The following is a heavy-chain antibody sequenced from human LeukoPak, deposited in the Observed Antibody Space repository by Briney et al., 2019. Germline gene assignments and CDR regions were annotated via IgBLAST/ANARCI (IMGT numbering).Heavy chain of an antibody. CDR1: GGSFSGYY. D-gene: IGHD6-6*01. Sequence: SETLSLPCAVYGGSFSGYYWSWIRQPPGKGLEWIGEINHSGSTHYNPSLKSRVTISVDTSKNQFSLKLGSVTAADTAVYYCARGSWFDYWGQGTLVTVSS. J-gene: IGHJ4*02. CDR2: INHSGST. V-gene: IGHV4-34*01. CDR3: ARGSWFDY.